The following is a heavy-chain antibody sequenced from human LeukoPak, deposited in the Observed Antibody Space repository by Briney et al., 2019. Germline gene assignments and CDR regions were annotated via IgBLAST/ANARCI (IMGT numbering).Heavy chain of an antibody. CDR1: GFTFSSYA. CDR3: ARDETEYCSGGSCYVPDY. Sequence: GGSLRLSCAASGFTFSSYAMHWVRRAPGKGLEWVAVISYDGSNKYYADSVKGRFTISRDNSKNTLYLQMNSLRAEDTAVYYCARDETEYCSGGSCYVPDYWGQGTLVTVSS. CDR2: ISYDGSNK. V-gene: IGHV3-30*01. D-gene: IGHD2-15*01. J-gene: IGHJ4*02.